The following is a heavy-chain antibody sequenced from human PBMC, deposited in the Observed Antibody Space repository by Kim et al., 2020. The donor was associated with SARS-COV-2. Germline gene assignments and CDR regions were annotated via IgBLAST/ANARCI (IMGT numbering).Heavy chain of an antibody. J-gene: IGHJ4*02. V-gene: IGHV3-48*02. D-gene: IGHD6-6*01. CDR3: ARDLGMAGRLGY. CDR2: ISGSSNNI. CDR1: GFTFNVSS. Sequence: GGSLRLSCAASGFTFNVSSMNWVRQAPGRGLEWLSYISGSSNNIYYADSVRGRFTISRDNAKKSLYLQMNSLRNEDSAVYYCARDLGMAGRLGYWGEGTLVTVSS.